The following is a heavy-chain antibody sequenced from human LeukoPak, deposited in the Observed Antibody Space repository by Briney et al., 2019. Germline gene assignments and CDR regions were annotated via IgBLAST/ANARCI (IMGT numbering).Heavy chain of an antibody. D-gene: IGHD6-19*01. V-gene: IGHV4-59*01. J-gene: IGHJ4*02. Sequence: SETLSLTCTVSGGSISSYYWSWIRQPPGKGLEWIGYIYYSGSTNYNPSLKSRVTISVDTSKNQFSLKLSSVTAADTAVYYCARVQRYSSGWPDIDYWGQGTLVTVSS. CDR1: GGSISSYY. CDR2: IYYSGST. CDR3: ARVQRYSSGWPDIDY.